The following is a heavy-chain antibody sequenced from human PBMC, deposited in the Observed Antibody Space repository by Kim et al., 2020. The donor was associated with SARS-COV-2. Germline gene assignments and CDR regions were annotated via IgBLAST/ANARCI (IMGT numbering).Heavy chain of an antibody. CDR1: GFTFSSYW. D-gene: IGHD4-17*01. J-gene: IGHJ4*02. V-gene: IGHV3-7*03. Sequence: GGSLRLSCAASGFTFSSYWMSWVRQAPGKGLEWVANIKQDGSEKYYVDSVKGRFTISRDNAKNSLYLQMNSLRAEDTAVYYCARDMTTLGKSPKQLDYWGQGTLVTVSS. CDR3: ARDMTTLGKSPKQLDY. CDR2: IKQDGSEK.